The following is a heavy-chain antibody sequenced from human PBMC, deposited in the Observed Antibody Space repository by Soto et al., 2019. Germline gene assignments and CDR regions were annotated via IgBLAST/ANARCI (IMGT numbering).Heavy chain of an antibody. Sequence: ASVKVSCKASGYTFSTYGMHWVRQAPGQRLEWIGWIRGDIGDTKYSQKFQGRVTITRDTSASTAYMELSSLKSEDTAIYYCARNVLGGTTDYWGQGTLVNVSS. D-gene: IGHD1-7*01. CDR2: IRGDIGDT. CDR3: ARNVLGGTTDY. V-gene: IGHV1-3*01. J-gene: IGHJ4*02. CDR1: GYTFSTYG.